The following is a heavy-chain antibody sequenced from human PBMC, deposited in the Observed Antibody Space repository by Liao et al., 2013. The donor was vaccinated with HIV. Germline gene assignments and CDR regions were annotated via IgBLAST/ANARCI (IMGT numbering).Heavy chain of an antibody. CDR2: INHSGGT. D-gene: IGHD1-26*01. V-gene: IGHV4-34*01. CDR1: GGSFSGYY. CDR3: ARGGPRIYSGSYPLRY. Sequence: QVQLQQWGAGLLKPSETLSLTCAVYGGSFSGYYWSWIRQPPGKGLEWIGEINHSGGTNYNPSLKSRVTISVDTSKNQFSLKLSSVTAADTAVYYCARGGPRIYSGSYPLRYWGQGTLVTVSS. J-gene: IGHJ4*02.